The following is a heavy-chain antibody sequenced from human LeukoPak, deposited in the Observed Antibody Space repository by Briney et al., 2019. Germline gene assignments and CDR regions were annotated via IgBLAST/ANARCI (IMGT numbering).Heavy chain of an antibody. V-gene: IGHV4-30-4*08. CDR3: ASGNWGDFWSGY. D-gene: IGHD3-3*01. CDR2: IYYSGST. J-gene: IGHJ4*02. CDR1: GGSISSGGYY. Sequence: PSQTLSLTCTVSGGSISSGGYYWSWIRQPPGKGLEWIGYIYYSGSTYYNPSLKSRVTISVDTSKNQFSLKLSSVTAADTAVYYRASGNWGDFWSGYWGQGTLVTVSS.